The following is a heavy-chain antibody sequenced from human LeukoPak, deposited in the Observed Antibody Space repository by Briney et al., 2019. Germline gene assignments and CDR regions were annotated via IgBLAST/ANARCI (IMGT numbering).Heavy chain of an antibody. V-gene: IGHV3-23*01. J-gene: IGHJ3*01. CDR2: ISYSGATT. D-gene: IGHD5-24*01. Sequence: GVSLRLFCAASGLPFNTYVMRWVRQAPGKGLEWVSDISYSGATTYYAESVKGRFTISRDNSQNTLYLLMSSVRAEDTAVYYCAKTQSGDGHRGALDVWGQGTMVTVSS. CDR3: AKTQSGDGHRGALDV. CDR1: GLPFNTYV.